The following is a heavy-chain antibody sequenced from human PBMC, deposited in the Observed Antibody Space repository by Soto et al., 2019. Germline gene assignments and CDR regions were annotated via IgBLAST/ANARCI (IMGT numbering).Heavy chain of an antibody. CDR3: ARESCFSGGSCLNYYYYYGMDV. CDR2: ISYDGSNK. D-gene: IGHD2-15*01. V-gene: IGHV3-30-3*01. CDR1: GFTFSSYA. J-gene: IGHJ6*02. Sequence: PGGSLRLSCAASGFTFSSYAIHWVRQAPGKGLEWVAVISYDGSNKYYADSVKGRFTISRDNSKNTLYLQMNSLRAEDTAVYYCARESCFSGGSCLNYYYYYGMDVWGQGTTVTVSS.